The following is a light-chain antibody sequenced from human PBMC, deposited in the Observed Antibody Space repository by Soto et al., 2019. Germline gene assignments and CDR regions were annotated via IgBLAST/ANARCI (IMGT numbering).Light chain of an antibody. Sequence: QSALTQPASVSGSPGQSITISCTGTSSDVGNYNLVSWYQQPPGKAPKLLIYEVRNRPSGISYRFSGSKSGTTASLTISSLLPEDEADYYCSTYTSRSTLVFGGGTKVTVL. CDR1: SSDVGNYNL. CDR2: EVR. CDR3: STYTSRSTLV. J-gene: IGLJ2*01. V-gene: IGLV2-14*02.